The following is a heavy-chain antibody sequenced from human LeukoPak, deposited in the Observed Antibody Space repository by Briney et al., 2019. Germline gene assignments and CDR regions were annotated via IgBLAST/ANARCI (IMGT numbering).Heavy chain of an antibody. CDR1: GYTFTGYY. V-gene: IGHV1-2*02. Sequence: ASVKVSCKASGYTFTGYYMHWVRQAPGQGLEWMGWINPNSGGTNYAQKFQGRVTMTRDTSISTAYMELSRLRSDDTAVYYCARSLILNYYDSSGPEYWGQGTLVTVSS. J-gene: IGHJ4*02. CDR2: INPNSGGT. D-gene: IGHD3-22*01. CDR3: ARSLILNYYDSSGPEY.